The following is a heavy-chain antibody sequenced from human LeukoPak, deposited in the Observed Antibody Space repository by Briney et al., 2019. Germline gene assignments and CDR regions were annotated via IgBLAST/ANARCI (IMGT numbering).Heavy chain of an antibody. CDR1: GFTFDDYA. Sequence: PGGSLRLSCAASGFTFDDYAMHWVRQAPGKGLEWVSGISWNSGSIGYADSVKGRFTISRDNAKNSLYLQISSLRAEDTALYYCAKGLYGSGSYPDYWGQGTLVTVSS. CDR3: AKGLYGSGSYPDY. D-gene: IGHD3-10*01. V-gene: IGHV3-9*01. CDR2: ISWNSGSI. J-gene: IGHJ4*02.